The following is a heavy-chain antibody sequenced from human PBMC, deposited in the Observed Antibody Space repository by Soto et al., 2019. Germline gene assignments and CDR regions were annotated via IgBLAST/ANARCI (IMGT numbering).Heavy chain of an antibody. Sequence: QVQLQESGPGLVKPSETLSLTCTVSGDSMTKYYWSWIRQPAGKGLEWIGRVYTSGSTNYNPSLKSRVTMSIDTSNKPFSLTLKSVTAADTDVSYCARTVGAAYYFDFWGQGALVTVSS. V-gene: IGHV4-4*07. D-gene: IGHD1-26*01. J-gene: IGHJ4*02. CDR3: ARTVGAAYYFDF. CDR1: GDSMTKYY. CDR2: VYTSGST.